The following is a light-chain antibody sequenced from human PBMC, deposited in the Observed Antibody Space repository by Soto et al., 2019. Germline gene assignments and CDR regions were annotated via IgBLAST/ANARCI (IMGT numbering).Light chain of an antibody. CDR1: SSNIGNNY. CDR3: GTWDSSLSAGV. Sequence: QSVLTQPPSVSAGPGQKVTISCSGNSSNIGNNYVSWYQQLPGTAPKLLIYDNNKRPSGIPDRFSGSKSGTSATLGITGLQTGDEADYYCGTWDSSLSAGVFGTGTKVTVL. CDR2: DNN. V-gene: IGLV1-51*01. J-gene: IGLJ1*01.